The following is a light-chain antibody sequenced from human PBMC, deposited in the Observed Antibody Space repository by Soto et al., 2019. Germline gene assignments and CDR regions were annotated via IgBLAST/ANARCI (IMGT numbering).Light chain of an antibody. CDR2: QVT. Sequence: QSALAQPASMSGSPGQSITISCTGSGSDTATFNYVSWYHQYPGKAPKLLIYQVTSRASGVPHRFFGSKSGNTAALTISGLQPEDEAEYYCDPYSSSSPCVFGSGNKVTVL. J-gene: IGLJ6*01. CDR3: DPYSSSSPCV. CDR1: GSDTATFNY. V-gene: IGLV2-14*01.